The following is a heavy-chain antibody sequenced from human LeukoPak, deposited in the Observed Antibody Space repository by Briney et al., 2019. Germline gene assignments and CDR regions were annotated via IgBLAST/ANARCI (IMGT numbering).Heavy chain of an antibody. V-gene: IGHV3-33*01. CDR3: AREWGRIAVAGGPGY. Sequence: GESLRLSCEASGFIFSNYGMHWVRQAPGKGLEWLALIWYEGQTKFYADSVRGRFTISRDNSGNTLFLHMTNLRIEDTAVYYCAREWGRIAVAGGPGYWGQGALVTVSS. J-gene: IGHJ4*02. CDR2: IWYEGQTK. D-gene: IGHD6-19*01. CDR1: GFIFSNYG.